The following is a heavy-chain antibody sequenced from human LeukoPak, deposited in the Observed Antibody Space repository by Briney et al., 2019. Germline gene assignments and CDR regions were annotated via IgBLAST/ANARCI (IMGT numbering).Heavy chain of an antibody. CDR2: ISSSSRST. D-gene: IGHD4-17*01. CDR1: GFTFSDYY. V-gene: IGHV3-11*05. J-gene: IGHJ4*02. Sequence: GGSLRLSCAASGFTFSDYYMSWIRQAPGKGLEWVSYISSSSRSTTYADSVKGRFTISRGNAKNSLYLQMNSLRAEDTALYYCARDYDYGDYPGYWGQGTLVTVSS. CDR3: ARDYDYGDYPGY.